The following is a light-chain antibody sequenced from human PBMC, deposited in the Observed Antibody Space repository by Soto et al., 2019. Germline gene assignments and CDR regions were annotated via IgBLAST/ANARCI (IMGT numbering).Light chain of an antibody. CDR2: GNS. CDR3: QSYDSSLSARV. Sequence: QSLLTQPPSVSGAPGQRVTISCTWSSSNIGAGYDVHWYQQLPGTAPKLLIYGNSNRPSGVPDRFSGSKSGTSASLAITGLQAEDEADYYSQSYDSSLSARVFGTRTKVTVL. V-gene: IGLV1-40*01. J-gene: IGLJ1*01. CDR1: SSNIGAGYD.